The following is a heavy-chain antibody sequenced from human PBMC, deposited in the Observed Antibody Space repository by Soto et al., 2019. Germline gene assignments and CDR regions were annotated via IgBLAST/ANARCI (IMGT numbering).Heavy chain of an antibody. J-gene: IGHJ4*02. CDR3: GRETTDSSGYYRIPFDY. Sequence: VQLVESGGGVVQPGRSLRLSCAASGFTFSSYAMHWVRQAPGKGLEWVSYISSSSSTIYYADSVKGRFTISRDNAKNSLYLQMNNLRDEDTAVYYCGRETTDSSGYYRIPFDYWGQGTLVTVSS. V-gene: IGHV3-48*02. D-gene: IGHD3-22*01. CDR1: GFTFSSYA. CDR2: ISSSSSTI.